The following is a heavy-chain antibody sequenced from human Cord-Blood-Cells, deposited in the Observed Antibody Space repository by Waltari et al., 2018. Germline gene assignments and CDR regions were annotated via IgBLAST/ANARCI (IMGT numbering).Heavy chain of an antibody. CDR1: GFTFSGSA. J-gene: IGHJ4*02. CDR2: IRSKANSYAT. Sequence: EVQLVESGGGLVQPGGSLKLSCAASGFTFSGSAMHWVRQASGKGLEWVGRIRSKANSYATAYAASVKGRFTISRDDSKNTAYLQMNSLKTEDTAVYYCTSQSPVSREWGQGTLVTVSS. CDR3: TSQSPVSRE. D-gene: IGHD3-3*02. V-gene: IGHV3-73*02.